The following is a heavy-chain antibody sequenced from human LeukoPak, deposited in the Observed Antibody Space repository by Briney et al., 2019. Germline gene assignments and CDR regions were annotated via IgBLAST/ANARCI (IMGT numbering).Heavy chain of an antibody. CDR2: ITGSSTYI. CDR3: ARDLTVTSTCWFDL. D-gene: IGHD4-11*01. CDR1: GFTFSSYT. J-gene: IGHJ5*02. V-gene: IGHV3-21*01. Sequence: GGSLRLSCAVSGFTFSSYTMNWVRQAPGKGLEWVSSITGSSTYIYYADSVNGRFTISRDNAKNSLYLQMNNLGAEDTAVYYCARDLTVTSTCWFDLWGQGTLVTVSS.